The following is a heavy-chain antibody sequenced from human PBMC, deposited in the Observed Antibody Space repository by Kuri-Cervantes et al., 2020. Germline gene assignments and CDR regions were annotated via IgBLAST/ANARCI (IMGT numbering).Heavy chain of an antibody. CDR3: AKGGAVAGGSFDY. CDR1: GFTFSDYY. Sequence: GESLKISCAASGFTFSDYYMSWIRQAPGKGLEWVSYISSSGSTIYYADSVKGRFTISRDNAKNSLYLQMNSLRAEDTALYYCAKGGAVAGGSFDYWGQGTRVTVSS. D-gene: IGHD6-19*01. J-gene: IGHJ4*02. V-gene: IGHV3-11*01. CDR2: ISSSGSTI.